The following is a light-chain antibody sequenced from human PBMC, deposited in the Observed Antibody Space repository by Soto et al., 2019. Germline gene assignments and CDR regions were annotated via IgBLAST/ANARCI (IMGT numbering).Light chain of an antibody. CDR3: QQYNSYSGT. V-gene: IGKV1-5*03. CDR1: QSISSW. J-gene: IGKJ1*01. CDR2: KGA. Sequence: DIQMTQSPSTLSASVGDRVTITCRASQSISSWLAWYQQKPGKAPKLLIYKGASLESGVPSRFSGSGSGTEITLTISSLQPEDFATYYCQQYNSYSGTFGEGTKVEIK.